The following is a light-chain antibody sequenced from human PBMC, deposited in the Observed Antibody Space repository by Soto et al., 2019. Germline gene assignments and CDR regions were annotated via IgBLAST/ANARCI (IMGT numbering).Light chain of an antibody. CDR2: DVS. CDR3: ASYTTSSTYV. V-gene: IGLV2-14*03. Sequence: QSVLTQPASVSGSPGQSIAISCTGTSSDVGGFNYVSWYQQHPGKAPKFMIYDVSSRPSGVSDRFSGSKSGNTASLTISGLQAEDGADYSCASYTTSSTYVFGTGTKVTVL. CDR1: SSDVGGFNY. J-gene: IGLJ1*01.